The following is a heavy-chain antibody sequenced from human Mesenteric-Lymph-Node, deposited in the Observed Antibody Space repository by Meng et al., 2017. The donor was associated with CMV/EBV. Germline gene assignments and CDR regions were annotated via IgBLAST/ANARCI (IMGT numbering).Heavy chain of an antibody. J-gene: IGHJ6*02. V-gene: IGHV3-21*01. CDR1: GFSFGSHS. CDR3: ARDSGSFYGMDV. D-gene: IGHD1-26*01. CDR2: ISSSSSYI. Sequence: GESLKISCAASGFSFGSHSMNWVRQAPGKGLEWVSSISSSSSYIYYADSIRGRFTISRDNAKNSLYLQMNSLRADDTAVYYCARDSGSFYGMDVWGQGTTVTVSS.